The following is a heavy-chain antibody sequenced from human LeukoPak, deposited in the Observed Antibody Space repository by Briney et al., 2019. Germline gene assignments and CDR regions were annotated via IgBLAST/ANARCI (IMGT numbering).Heavy chain of an antibody. J-gene: IGHJ4*02. CDR2: VNHSGST. D-gene: IGHD6-13*01. CDR3: ARELAINLQIAAAGL. V-gene: IGHV4-34*01. Sequence: PSETLSLTCAVYGGSFSGYYWSWIRQPPGKGLEWIGEVNHSGSTNYNPSIKSRVTISVDTSKNQFSLKLSSVTAADTAVYYCARELAINLQIAAAGLWGQGTLVTVSS. CDR1: GGSFSGYY.